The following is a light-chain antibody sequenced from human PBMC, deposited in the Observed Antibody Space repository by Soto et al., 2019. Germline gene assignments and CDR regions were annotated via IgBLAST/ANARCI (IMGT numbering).Light chain of an antibody. Sequence: QSALTQPASVSGSPGQSITISCTGTSSDVGGYNYVSWYQQQPGKAPKLMIYDVSNRPSGVSNRFSGSKSGNTASLTISGLQAEDEADYYCSSYTSSSTFVFGTGTKSPS. CDR2: DVS. V-gene: IGLV2-14*01. CDR1: SSDVGGYNY. J-gene: IGLJ1*01. CDR3: SSYTSSSTFV.